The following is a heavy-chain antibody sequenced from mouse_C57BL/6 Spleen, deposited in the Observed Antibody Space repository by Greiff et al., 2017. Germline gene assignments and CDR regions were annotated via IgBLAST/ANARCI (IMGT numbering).Heavy chain of an antibody. J-gene: IGHJ4*01. CDR1: GYTFTSYW. Sequence: QVQLQQPGAELVRPGSSVKLSCKASGYTFTSYWMDWVKQRPGQGLEWIGNIYPSDSETHYNQKFKDKATLTVDKSSSTAYMQLSSLTSEDSAVYYCARPLYYGNYAYAMDYWGQGTSVTVSS. D-gene: IGHD2-1*01. CDR2: IYPSDSET. CDR3: ARPLYYGNYAYAMDY. V-gene: IGHV1-61*01.